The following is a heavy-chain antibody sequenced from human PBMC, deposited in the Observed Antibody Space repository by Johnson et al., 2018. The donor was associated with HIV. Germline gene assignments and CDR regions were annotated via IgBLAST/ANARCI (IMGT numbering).Heavy chain of an antibody. CDR1: GFTVSSNY. J-gene: IGHJ3*02. D-gene: IGHD6-19*01. CDR3: ARDSPKQWLGVDAFDI. CDR2: IYSGGST. V-gene: IGHV3-66*01. Sequence: EVQLLESGGGLVQPGGSLRLSCAASGFTVSSNYMSWVRQAPGKGLEWVSVIYSGGSTYYADSVKGRFTISRDNSKNTLYLQMNSLRAEDTAVYYCARDSPKQWLGVDAFDIWGQGTMVTVSS.